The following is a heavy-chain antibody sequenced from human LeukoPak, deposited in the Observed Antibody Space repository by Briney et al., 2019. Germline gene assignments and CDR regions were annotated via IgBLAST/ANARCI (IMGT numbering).Heavy chain of an antibody. D-gene: IGHD2-21*01. J-gene: IGHJ5*02. CDR1: GGSITVYY. CDR3: AGAYWFDP. V-gene: IGHV4-59*08. Sequence: SETLSLTCSVSGGSITVYYWNWIRQSPGKGLEWIGSISYSGSTNYNPSLKSRVTISVDTSKNQFSLKLSSVTAADTAVYYCAGAYWFDPWGQGTLVTVSS. CDR2: ISYSGST.